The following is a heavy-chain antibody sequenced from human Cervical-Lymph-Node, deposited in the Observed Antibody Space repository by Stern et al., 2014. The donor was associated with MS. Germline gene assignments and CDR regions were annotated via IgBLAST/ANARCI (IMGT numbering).Heavy chain of an antibody. Sequence: EVQLVESGGGLVKPGGSLRLSCAASGFTFRNAWMTWIRQAPGKGLEWVGRIKSKTDGGTTDYVGPVKGRSTLSTDDSKKPLSRQMNSLKTEDTAVYYCTTLDRSYPYYYSGMDVGGQGTPVTVSS. CDR3: TTLDRSYPYYYSGMDV. V-gene: IGHV3-15*01. D-gene: IGHD1-26*01. CDR2: IKSKTDGGTT. J-gene: IGHJ6*02. CDR1: GFTFRNAW.